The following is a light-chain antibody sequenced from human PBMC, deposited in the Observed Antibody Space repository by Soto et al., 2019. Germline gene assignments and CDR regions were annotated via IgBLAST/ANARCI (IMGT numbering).Light chain of an antibody. J-gene: IGLJ2*01. CDR2: DVS. Sequence: QSVLTQPASVSGSPGQSITISCTGTSSDVGGYNYVSWYQQHPGKAPKLMIYDVSNRPSGVSNRFSGSKSGNTASLTISGLQAEDEADYYCSSYTNSSPLVVFAGGTKLTVL. V-gene: IGLV2-14*01. CDR1: SSDVGGYNY. CDR3: SSYTNSSPLVV.